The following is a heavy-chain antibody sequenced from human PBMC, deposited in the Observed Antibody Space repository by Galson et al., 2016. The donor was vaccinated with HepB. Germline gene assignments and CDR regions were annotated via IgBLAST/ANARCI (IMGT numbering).Heavy chain of an antibody. CDR1: GFTFSSYW. Sequence: SLRLSCATSGFTFSSYWMTWVRQAPGKGLEWVANINQDGTEKYYVGSVEGRFTIPRDNAKKSLYLQMDSLRAEDTAVYYCARSGEPSWGQGTLVTVSS. CDR3: ARSGEPS. J-gene: IGHJ5*02. V-gene: IGHV3-7*01. CDR2: INQDGTEK. D-gene: IGHD4-17*01.